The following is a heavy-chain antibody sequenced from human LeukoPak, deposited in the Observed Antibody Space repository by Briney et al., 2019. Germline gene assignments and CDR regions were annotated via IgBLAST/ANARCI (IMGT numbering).Heavy chain of an antibody. CDR3: AALDSSGYYSGY. D-gene: IGHD3-22*01. J-gene: IGHJ4*02. CDR2: ISGSGGTT. CDR1: GFPFSSYA. V-gene: IGHV3-23*01. Sequence: PGGSLRLSCAASGFPFSSYAMTWVRQAPGKGLEWVSAISGSGGTTYYADSVKGRFTISRDNAKNSLYLQMNSLRAEDTAVYYCAALDSSGYYSGYWGQGTLVTVSS.